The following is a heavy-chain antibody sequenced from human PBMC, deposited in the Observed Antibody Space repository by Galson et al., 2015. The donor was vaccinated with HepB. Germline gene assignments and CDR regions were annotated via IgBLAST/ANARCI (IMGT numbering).Heavy chain of an antibody. D-gene: IGHD4-23*01. CDR2: ISSSSSYI. CDR1: GFTFSSYS. Sequence: SLRLSCAASGFTFSSYSMNWVRQAPGKGLEWVSSISSSSSYIYYADSVKGRFTISRDNAKNSLYLQMNSLRAEDTAVYYCARDSGIVTPTLFDYWGQGTLVTVSS. V-gene: IGHV3-21*01. J-gene: IGHJ4*02. CDR3: ARDSGIVTPTLFDY.